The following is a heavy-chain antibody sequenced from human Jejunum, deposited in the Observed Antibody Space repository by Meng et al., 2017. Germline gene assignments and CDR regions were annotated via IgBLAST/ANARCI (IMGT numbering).Heavy chain of an antibody. CDR2: IYPSGAST. J-gene: IGHJ3*02. CDR3: AKGVKSGAYYVAFDI. Sequence: GSLRLSCAASGFTFSDYVMGWVRQGPGKGLEWVSSIYPSGASTFHADSVKGRFTISRDNSENTLYLQMSSLRADDTAIYYCAKGVKSGAYYVAFDIWDQGTTVTVSS. V-gene: IGHV3-23*01. CDR1: GFTFSDYV. D-gene: IGHD1-26*01.